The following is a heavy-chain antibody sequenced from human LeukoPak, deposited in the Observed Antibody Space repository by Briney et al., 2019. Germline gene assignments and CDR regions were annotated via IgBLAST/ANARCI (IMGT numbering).Heavy chain of an antibody. D-gene: IGHD3-9*01. CDR2: ISGSGSNT. CDR3: AKLGDILTGYPYYFDY. J-gene: IGHJ4*02. V-gene: IGHV3-23*01. Sequence: GGTLRLSCVGSGFSFSSYGMTWVRQAPGKGLEWVSTISGSGSNTYYADSVKGRFTISRDNSKNTLYLQMNSLRAEDTAVYYCAKLGDILTGYPYYFDYWGQGTLVTVSS. CDR1: GFSFSSYG.